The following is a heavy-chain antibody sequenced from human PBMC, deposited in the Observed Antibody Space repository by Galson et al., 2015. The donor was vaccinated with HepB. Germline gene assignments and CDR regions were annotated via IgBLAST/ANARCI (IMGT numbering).Heavy chain of an antibody. CDR1: SGLPFDDYT. J-gene: IGHJ5*02. V-gene: IGHV3-43*01. CDR2: ISYDGTSA. Sequence: SLRLSCAASSGLPFDDYTMHWVRQRPGTGLEWVSLISYDGTSANYIAAVEGRFTISRDNGKDSLYLQMNSLTSDDTAVYYCAWSSTWTPSFDPWGQGTLVTVSS. D-gene: IGHD2-2*01. CDR3: AWSSTWTPSFDP.